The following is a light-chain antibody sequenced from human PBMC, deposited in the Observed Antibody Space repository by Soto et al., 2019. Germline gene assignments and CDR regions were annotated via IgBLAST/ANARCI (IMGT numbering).Light chain of an antibody. CDR1: QSVSSC. V-gene: IGKV3-11*01. CDR3: QRRGNSAPWP. CDR2: DAS. Sequence: RAPLSCWASQSVSSCLAWYQQKPGQAPRLLIYDASTKATGIPARFSGSGAGTKFTPTITSLQPQDFAAYYFQRRGNSAPWPFGPGTYVDIK. J-gene: IGKJ1*01.